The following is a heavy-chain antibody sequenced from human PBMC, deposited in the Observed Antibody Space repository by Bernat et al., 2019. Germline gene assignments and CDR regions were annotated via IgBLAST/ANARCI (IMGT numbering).Heavy chain of an antibody. CDR3: ARGYYDSSGYCYAFDI. CDR2: IKQDGSEK. V-gene: IGHV3-7*03. CDR1: GFTVSSNY. Sequence: EVQLVESGGGLIQPGGSLRLSCAASGFTVSSNYMSWVRQAPGKGLEWVANIKQDGSEKYFVDSVKGRFTISRDNAKNSLYLQMNSLRAEDTAVYYCARGYYDSSGYCYAFDIWGQGTMVTVSS. D-gene: IGHD3-22*01. J-gene: IGHJ3*02.